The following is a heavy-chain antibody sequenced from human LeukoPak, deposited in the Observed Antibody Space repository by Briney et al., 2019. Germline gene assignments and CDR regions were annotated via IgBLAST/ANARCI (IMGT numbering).Heavy chain of an antibody. Sequence: ASVKVSCKASGYTFTGYYMHWVRQAPGQGLEWMGWINPNSGGTNYAQKFQGRITMTRDTSISTAYMELSRLRSDDTAVYYCASGVYSSSSCLDYWGQGTLVTVSS. V-gene: IGHV1-2*02. D-gene: IGHD6-6*01. CDR2: INPNSGGT. J-gene: IGHJ4*02. CDR1: GYTFTGYY. CDR3: ASGVYSSSSCLDY.